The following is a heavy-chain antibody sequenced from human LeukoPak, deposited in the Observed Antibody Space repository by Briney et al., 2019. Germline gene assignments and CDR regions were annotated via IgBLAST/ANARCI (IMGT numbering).Heavy chain of an antibody. Sequence: PGGSLRLSCAASGFTFSSYGMHWVRQAPGKGLEWVAVIWYDGSNKYYADSVKGRFTISRGNSKNTLYLQMNSLRAEDTAVYYCARDDSSGYYYVDYWGQGTLVTVSS. D-gene: IGHD3-22*01. J-gene: IGHJ4*02. CDR3: ARDDSSGYYYVDY. V-gene: IGHV3-33*01. CDR2: IWYDGSNK. CDR1: GFTFSSYG.